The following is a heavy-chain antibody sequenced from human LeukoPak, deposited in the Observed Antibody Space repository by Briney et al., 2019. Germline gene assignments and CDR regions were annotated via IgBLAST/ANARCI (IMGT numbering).Heavy chain of an antibody. J-gene: IGHJ4*02. Sequence: PGGSLRLSCAASGFTFSSYAMSWVRQAPGKGLEWVSAISGSGGSTYYADSVKGRFTISRDNSKNTLYLQMNSLRAEDTAVYYCAKVGDGYCSSTSCHWYYFDYWGQGTLVTVSS. D-gene: IGHD2-2*01. V-gene: IGHV3-23*01. CDR3: AKVGDGYCSSTSCHWYYFDY. CDR2: ISGSGGST. CDR1: GFTFSSYA.